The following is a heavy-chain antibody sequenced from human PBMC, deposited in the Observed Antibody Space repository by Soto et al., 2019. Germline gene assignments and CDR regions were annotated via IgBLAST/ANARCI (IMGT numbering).Heavy chain of an antibody. CDR2: IKSKFDGGRI. CDR3: TTSVTGTPRAIDY. CDR1: GFTFSGAW. Sequence: EEHLVESGGGPVKPGGSLRLSCAASGFTFSGAWMSWVRQVPGKGLEWIGRIKSKFDGGRIDYAASVKGRFSISRGDSADTLFLKMHSLKAEDTAVYSCTTSVTGTPRAIDYWGQGTLVTVSS. J-gene: IGHJ4*02. V-gene: IGHV3-15*01. D-gene: IGHD1-7*01.